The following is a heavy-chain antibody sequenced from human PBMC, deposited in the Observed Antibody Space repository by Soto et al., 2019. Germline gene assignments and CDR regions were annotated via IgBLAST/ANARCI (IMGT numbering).Heavy chain of an antibody. CDR2: AHHSGRT. CDR3: ARSEATVLDN. V-gene: IGHV4-4*02. J-gene: IGHJ4*02. Sequence: QVQLQESGPGLVKPSGTLSLTCTVSGGSMSSSNWWNWVRQPPGKGLEWIGEAHHSGRTNYNPSRKSRVNIAVVKSKNRFSLKLSSVTAADTAVYYCARSEATVLDNWGQGTLVTVSS. CDR1: GGSMSSSNW. D-gene: IGHD4-17*01.